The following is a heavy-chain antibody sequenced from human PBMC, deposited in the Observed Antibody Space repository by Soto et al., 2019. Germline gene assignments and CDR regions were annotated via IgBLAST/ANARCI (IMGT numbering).Heavy chain of an antibody. D-gene: IGHD1-26*01. CDR1: GGTFSSYA. V-gene: IGHV1-69*13. CDR2: IIPIFGTA. CDR3: ATKYSGSSSSSGGAVLRAGIYYYYYGMDV. J-gene: IGHJ6*02. Sequence: SVKVSCKASGGTFSSYAISWVRQAPGQGLEWMGGIIPIFGTANYAQKFQGRVTITADESTSTAYMELSSLRSEDTAVYYCATKYSGSSSSSGGAVLRAGIYYYYYGMDVWGQGTTVTFSS.